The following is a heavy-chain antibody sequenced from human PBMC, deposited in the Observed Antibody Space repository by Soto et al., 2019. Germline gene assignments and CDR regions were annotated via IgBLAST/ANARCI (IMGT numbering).Heavy chain of an antibody. CDR1: GGSITPYY. CDR3: ARQNSGDGFDY. Sequence: SGTLSLTCTVSGGSITPYYWSWIRQPPGKGLEWIGYIYYSGNTKYNPSLKSRVTISIDTSKKQFSLKLSSVTAAETAFYYCARQNSGDGFDYWGQGILVTVSS. D-gene: IGHD4-17*01. V-gene: IGHV4-59*08. CDR2: IYYSGNT. J-gene: IGHJ4*02.